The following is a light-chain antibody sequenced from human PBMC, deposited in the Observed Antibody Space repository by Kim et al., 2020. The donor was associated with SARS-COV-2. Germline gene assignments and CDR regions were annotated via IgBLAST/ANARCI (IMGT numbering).Light chain of an antibody. CDR3: AAWDDSLNVVV. J-gene: IGLJ2*01. CDR2: SNN. Sequence: GQRVTISCSGSRSNIGSNPVNWYQQLPGTAPKLLIHSNNRRPSGVPDRFSGSESGTSASLAISGLQSEDEADYYCAAWDDSLNVVVFGRGTQLTVL. CDR1: RSNIGSNP. V-gene: IGLV1-44*01.